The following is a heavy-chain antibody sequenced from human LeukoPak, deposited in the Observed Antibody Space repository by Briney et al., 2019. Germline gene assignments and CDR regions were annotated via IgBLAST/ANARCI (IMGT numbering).Heavy chain of an antibody. CDR1: GYTFTNYF. CDR3: ARDYYDSSATFDY. CDR2: IHPSGGST. D-gene: IGHD3-22*01. V-gene: IGHV1-46*01. Sequence: ASVKVSCKASGYTFTNYFMHWVRQAPGQGLEWMGIIHPSGGSTSYAQKFQGRVTVTSDTSTSTVYMELSSLRSEDTAVYYCARDYYDSSATFDYWGQGTLVTVSS. J-gene: IGHJ4*02.